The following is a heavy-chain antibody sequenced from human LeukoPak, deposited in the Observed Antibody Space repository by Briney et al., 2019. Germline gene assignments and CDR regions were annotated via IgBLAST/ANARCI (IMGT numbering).Heavy chain of an antibody. Sequence: SETLSLTCTVSGSSISSGGYYWSWIRQHPGKGLEWIGYIYYSGSTYYNPSLKSRVTISVDTSKNQFSLKLSSVTAADTAVYYCARDQIQLWPHFDYWGQGTLVTVSS. V-gene: IGHV4-31*03. CDR3: ARDQIQLWPHFDY. CDR1: GSSISSGGYY. CDR2: IYYSGST. J-gene: IGHJ4*02. D-gene: IGHD5-18*01.